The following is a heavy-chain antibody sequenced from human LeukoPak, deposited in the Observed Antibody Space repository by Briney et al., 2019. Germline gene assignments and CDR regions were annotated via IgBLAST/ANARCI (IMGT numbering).Heavy chain of an antibody. D-gene: IGHD6-19*01. V-gene: IGHV1-2*02. J-gene: IGHJ4*02. CDR1: GYTFTSYY. CDR3: ARDLGIAVAFDY. CDR2: INANSGDT. Sequence: GASVKVSCKASGYTFTSYYMHWVRQAPGQGLEWMGWINANSGDTNYAQKFQGRVTMTRDTSISTAYMELSRLRSDDTAVYYCARDLGIAVAFDYWGQGTLVTVSS.